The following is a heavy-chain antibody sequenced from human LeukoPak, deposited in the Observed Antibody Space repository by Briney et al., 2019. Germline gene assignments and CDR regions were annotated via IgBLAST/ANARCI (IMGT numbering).Heavy chain of an antibody. J-gene: IGHJ4*02. CDR3: ARRYYASGSYHFDS. V-gene: IGHV4-59*08. CDR1: GSSITAFY. Sequence: SETLSLTCNVSGSSITAFYWSWIRQSPGKGLEWIGSFQYGGNSKYNPSLKSRVTISVDTSKNQFSLKLSSVTAADTAVYYCARRYYASGSYHFDSWGQGTLVTVSS. CDR2: FQYGGNS. D-gene: IGHD3-10*01.